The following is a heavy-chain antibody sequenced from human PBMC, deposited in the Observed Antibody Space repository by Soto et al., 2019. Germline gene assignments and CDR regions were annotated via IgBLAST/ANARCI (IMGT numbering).Heavy chain of an antibody. CDR2: ISDGGGST. CDR3: ARGCCSSTSCELSLYFDF. J-gene: IGHJ4*02. D-gene: IGHD2-2*01. V-gene: IGHV3-23*01. Sequence: GGSLRLSCAASGFTFSSYAMSWVRQAPGKGLEWVSAISDGGGSTYYADSVKGRFTISRDNSKNTLYLQMNSLRAEDTAVYYCARGCCSSTSCELSLYFDFWGQGTLVTVSS. CDR1: GFTFSSYA.